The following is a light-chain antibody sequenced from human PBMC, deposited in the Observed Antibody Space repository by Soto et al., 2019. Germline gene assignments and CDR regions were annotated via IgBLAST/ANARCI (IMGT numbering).Light chain of an antibody. CDR1: QDIANY. V-gene: IGKV1-33*01. CDR3: QQFGSLPPT. Sequence: DIQMTQSPSSLSASVGDRVTITCQATQDIANYVNWYQQKPGKAPELVIYDASNSETGVPSRFSGSGSGTGFTFTISSLQPEDIGTYYCQQFGSLPPTFGGGTKVDIK. J-gene: IGKJ4*01. CDR2: DAS.